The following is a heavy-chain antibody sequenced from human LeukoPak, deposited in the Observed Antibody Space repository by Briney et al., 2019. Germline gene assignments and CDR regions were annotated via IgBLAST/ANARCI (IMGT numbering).Heavy chain of an antibody. D-gene: IGHD3-22*01. CDR3: ARTYYYDSSGYYKGFWDFDI. Sequence: GGLLRLSCAASGFTFSSYSMNWVRQAPGKGLEWVSSINSTSSYIYYADSVKGRFTISRDNAKNSLYLQMNSLRAEDTAVYYCARTYYYDSSGYYKGFWDFDIWGQGTMVTVSS. CDR1: GFTFSSYS. V-gene: IGHV3-21*01. J-gene: IGHJ3*02. CDR2: INSTSSYI.